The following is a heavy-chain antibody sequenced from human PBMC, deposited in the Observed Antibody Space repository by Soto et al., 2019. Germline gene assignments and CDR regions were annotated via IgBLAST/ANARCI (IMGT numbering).Heavy chain of an antibody. CDR1: GYSFTSYW. CDR2: IYPGDSDT. CDR3: ARHETLEYSSSLYYYYGMDV. V-gene: IGHV5-51*01. Sequence: LGESLKISCKGSGYSFTSYWIGWVCQMPGKGLEWMGIIYPGDSDTRYSPSFQGQVTISADKSISTAYLQWSSLKASDTAMYYFARHETLEYSSSLYYYYGMDVWGQGTTVTVSS. J-gene: IGHJ6*02. D-gene: IGHD6-6*01.